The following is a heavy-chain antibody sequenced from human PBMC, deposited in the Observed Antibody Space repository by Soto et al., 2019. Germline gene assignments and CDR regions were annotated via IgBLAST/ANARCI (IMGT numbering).Heavy chain of an antibody. CDR3: ARAYYDSSGYYSGLYGIDY. CDR2: INHSGST. Sequence: LSLTCAVYGGSFSGYYWSWIRQPPGKGLEWIGEINHSGSTNYNPSLKSRVTISVDTSKNQFSLKLSSVTAADTAVYYCARAYYDSSGYYSGLYGIDYWGQGTLVTVSS. D-gene: IGHD3-22*01. V-gene: IGHV4-34*01. J-gene: IGHJ4*02. CDR1: GGSFSGYY.